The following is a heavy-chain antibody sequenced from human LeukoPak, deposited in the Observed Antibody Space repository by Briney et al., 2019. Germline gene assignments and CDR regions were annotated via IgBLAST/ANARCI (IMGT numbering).Heavy chain of an antibody. V-gene: IGHV3-66*01. D-gene: IGHD3-10*01. CDR1: GFTVSSNY. CDR3: ARTTHYGSRLYSYYFDY. Sequence: GGSLRLSCAASGFTVSSNYMSWVRQAPGKGLEWVSVIYSGGSTYYADSVKGRFTISRDNAKNSLSLETNSLRAEDTALYHCARTTHYGSRLYSYYFDYWGQGTLVTVSS. CDR2: IYSGGST. J-gene: IGHJ4*02.